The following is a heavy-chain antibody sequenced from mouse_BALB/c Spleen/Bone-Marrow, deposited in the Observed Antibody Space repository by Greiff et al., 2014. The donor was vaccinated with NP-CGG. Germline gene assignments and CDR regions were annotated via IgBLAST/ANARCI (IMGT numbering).Heavy chain of an antibody. Sequence: EVQLQQSGPELVKPGASVKMSCKASGYTFTSYVMHWVKQKPGQGLEWIGYINPYNDGTKYNEKFKGKATLTSDKSSSTAYMELSSLTSGDSAVYYCARGITTVVPYAMDYWGQGTSVTVSS. CDR1: GYTFTSYV. V-gene: IGHV1-14*01. CDR2: INPYNDGT. J-gene: IGHJ4*01. CDR3: ARGITTVVPYAMDY. D-gene: IGHD1-1*01.